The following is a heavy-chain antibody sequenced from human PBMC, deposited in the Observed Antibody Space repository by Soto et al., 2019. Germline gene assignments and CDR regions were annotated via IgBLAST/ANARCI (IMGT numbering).Heavy chain of an antibody. CDR2: ISYDGSNK. J-gene: IGHJ4*02. V-gene: IGHV3-30-3*01. CDR3: AREPRKTVEMATIIDY. CDR1: GFTFSSYA. D-gene: IGHD5-12*01. Sequence: QVQLVESGGGVVQPGRSLRLSCAASGFTFSSYAMHWVRQAPGKGLEWVAVISYDGSNKYYADSVKGRVTISRDNSKNTLYLQMNSLRAEDTAVYYCAREPRKTVEMATIIDYWGQGTLVTVSS.